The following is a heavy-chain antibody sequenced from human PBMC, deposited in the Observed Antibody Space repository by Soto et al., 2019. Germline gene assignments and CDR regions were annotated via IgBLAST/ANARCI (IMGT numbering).Heavy chain of an antibody. D-gene: IGHD6-19*01. V-gene: IGHV1-69*01. CDR3: ARDGVRYSRGWYYYGMDV. CDR2: IIPIFGTA. J-gene: IGHJ6*02. Sequence: QVQLVQSGAEVKKPGSSVKVSCKASGGTFSSYAISWVRQAPGQGLEWMGGIIPIFGTANYAQKFQGRVTITADESTSTAYMELSSLRSEDTAVYYCARDGVRYSRGWYYYGMDVWGQGTTVTVSS. CDR1: GGTFSSYA.